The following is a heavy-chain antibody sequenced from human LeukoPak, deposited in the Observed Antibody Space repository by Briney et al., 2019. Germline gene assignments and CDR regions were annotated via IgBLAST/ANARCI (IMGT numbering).Heavy chain of an antibody. J-gene: IGHJ4*02. V-gene: IGHV4-4*02. Sequence: SETLSLTCAVSGGSICSSNWWSWIHQPPGKGLEWIGEIYHSGSTYYNTSLESRVTISVDTSKNQFSLRMTSVTAADTAVYYCARSGGEAAAATDYWGPGTLVTVSS. CDR1: GGSICSSNW. CDR2: IYHSGST. CDR3: ARSGGEAAAATDY. D-gene: IGHD6-25*01.